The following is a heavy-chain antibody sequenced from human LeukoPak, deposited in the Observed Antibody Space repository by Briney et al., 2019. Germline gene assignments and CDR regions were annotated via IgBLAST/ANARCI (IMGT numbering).Heavy chain of an antibody. CDR2: IIPIFGTA. Sequence: AASVKVSCKASGGTFSSYAISWVRQAPGQGLEWMGGIIPIFGTANCAQKFQGRVTITTDESTSTAYMELSSLRSEDTAVYYCARDRLVGARRGGYYYYYMDVWGKGTTVTVSS. D-gene: IGHD1-26*01. CDR1: GGTFSSYA. J-gene: IGHJ6*03. CDR3: ARDRLVGARRGGYYYYYMDV. V-gene: IGHV1-69*05.